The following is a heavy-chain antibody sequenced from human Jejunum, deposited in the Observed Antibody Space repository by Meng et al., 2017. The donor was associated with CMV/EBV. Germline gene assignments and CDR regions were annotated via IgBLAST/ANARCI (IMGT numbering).Heavy chain of an antibody. J-gene: IGHJ4*02. CDR1: GFSFSSFW. CDR2: VNSDGSIT. V-gene: IGHV3-74*01. CDR3: ARSQLLGPSDS. Sequence: SCTGSGFSFSSFWLHWVRQVPGKGLMWVSGVNSDGSITIYADSVKGRSTISRDNAKSTLYLEMNSLRAEDTAMYYCARSQLLGPSDSWGQGTLVTVSS. D-gene: IGHD5-24*01.